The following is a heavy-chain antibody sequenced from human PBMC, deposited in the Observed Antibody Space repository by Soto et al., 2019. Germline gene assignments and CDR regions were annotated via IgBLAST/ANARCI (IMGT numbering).Heavy chain of an antibody. Sequence: PSETLSLTCTVSGGSISSSDYYWSWIRQPPGKGLEWIGYIYSSGNTYYNPSLKGRLTISVDTSKNQFSLKLNSVTAADTALYYCARGLSAAKVVTCYFDYWGQGTLVTVSS. J-gene: IGHJ4*02. CDR2: IYSSGNT. V-gene: IGHV4-31*03. CDR1: GGSISSSDYY. D-gene: IGHD2-21*02. CDR3: ARGLSAAKVVTCYFDY.